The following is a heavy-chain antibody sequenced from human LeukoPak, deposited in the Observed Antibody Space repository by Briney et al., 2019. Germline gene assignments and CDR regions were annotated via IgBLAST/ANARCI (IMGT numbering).Heavy chain of an antibody. Sequence: SETLSLTCAVSGGSISSGSYYWSWIRQPAGKGLEWIGRIYTSGSTNYNPSLKSRVTISVDTSKNQFSLKLSSVTAADTAVYYCARDRGGYYYDSSGYWYYFDYWGQGTLVTVSS. J-gene: IGHJ4*02. CDR1: GGSISSGSYY. V-gene: IGHV4-61*02. CDR2: IYTSGST. D-gene: IGHD3-22*01. CDR3: ARDRGGYYYDSSGYWYYFDY.